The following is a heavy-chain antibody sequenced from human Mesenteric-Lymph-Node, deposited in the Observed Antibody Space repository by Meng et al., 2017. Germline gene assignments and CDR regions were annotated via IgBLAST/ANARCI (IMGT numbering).Heavy chain of an antibody. Sequence: GGSLRLSCAAAGFTFSSYGMHWVRQAPGKGLEWVAVIWYDGSNKYYADSVKGRFTISRDNSKHTLYLQMNSLRAEDTAVYYCARDVKERVEWLLFRVLDVWGQGTTVTVSS. CDR3: ARDVKERVEWLLFRVLDV. J-gene: IGHJ6*02. CDR2: IWYDGSNK. CDR1: GFTFSSYG. V-gene: IGHV3-33*01. D-gene: IGHD3-3*01.